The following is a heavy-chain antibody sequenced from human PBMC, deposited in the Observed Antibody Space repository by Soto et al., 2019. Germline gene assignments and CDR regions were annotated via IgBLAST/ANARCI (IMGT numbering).Heavy chain of an antibody. Sequence: EVQLLESGGSLVQPGGSLRLSCAASGFTFSSYAMSWVRKAPGKGLEWVSAISGSGGSTYYADSVKGRFTISRDNSKNTVYLQMNSLTAGDTALYYCAKATATGGGAFDICGQGTMVTVSS. D-gene: IGHD2-8*02. CDR1: GFTFSSYA. CDR2: ISGSGGST. J-gene: IGHJ3*02. CDR3: AKATATGGGAFDI. V-gene: IGHV3-23*01.